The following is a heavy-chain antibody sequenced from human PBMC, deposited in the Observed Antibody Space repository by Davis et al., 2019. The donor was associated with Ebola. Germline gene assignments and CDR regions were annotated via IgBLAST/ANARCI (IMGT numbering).Heavy chain of an antibody. Sequence: GESLKISCAASGFTVSSNYMSWVRQAPGKGLEWVSVIYSGGSTYYADSVKGRFTISRDNSKNTLYLQMNSLRAEDTAVYYCARYIGDILTGYYYPWGQGTLVTVSS. CDR2: IYSGGST. J-gene: IGHJ5*02. D-gene: IGHD3-9*01. V-gene: IGHV3-66*01. CDR1: GFTVSSNY. CDR3: ARYIGDILTGYYYP.